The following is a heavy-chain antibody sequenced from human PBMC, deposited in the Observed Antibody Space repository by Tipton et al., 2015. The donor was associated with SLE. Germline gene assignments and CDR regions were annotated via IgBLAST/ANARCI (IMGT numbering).Heavy chain of an antibody. CDR3: ARESPFDY. J-gene: IGHJ4*02. Sequence: QVQLVQSGGGVVQPGRSLRLSCAASGFTFSSYGMHWVRQAPGKGLEWVAVISYDGSNKYYADSVKGRFTISRDNSKNTLYLQMNSLRGEDTAVYYCARESPFDYWGQGTLVTVSS. V-gene: IGHV3-30*03. CDR1: GFTFSSYG. CDR2: ISYDGSNK.